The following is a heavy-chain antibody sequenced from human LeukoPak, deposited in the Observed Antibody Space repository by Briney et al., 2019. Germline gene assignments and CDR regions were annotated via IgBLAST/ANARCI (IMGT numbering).Heavy chain of an antibody. D-gene: IGHD5-18*01. CDR2: ISSSRTTI. V-gene: IGHV3-48*02. CDR3: AREGPGYSYGSSGY. CDR1: GFTFNSYS. J-gene: IGHJ4*02. Sequence: PGGSLRLSCAASGFTFNSYSMNWVRQAPGKGLEWVSYISSSRTTIYYADSVKGRFTISRDNAKNSLYLQMNSLRDEDTAVYYCAREGPGYSYGSSGYWGQGTLVTVSS.